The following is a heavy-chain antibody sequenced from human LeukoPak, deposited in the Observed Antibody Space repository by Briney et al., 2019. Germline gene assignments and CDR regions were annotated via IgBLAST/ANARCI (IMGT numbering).Heavy chain of an antibody. J-gene: IGHJ4*02. CDR2: ISGSGGST. Sequence: GGSLRLSCAASGFTFNNYAMARVRQAPGKGLEWVSAISGSGGSTYYADSVKGRFTISRDNSKNTLYLQMNSLRAEDTAVYYCAKDRSEFTLWGQGTLVTVSS. CDR3: AKDRSEFTL. CDR1: GFTFNNYA. D-gene: IGHD2-15*01. V-gene: IGHV3-23*01.